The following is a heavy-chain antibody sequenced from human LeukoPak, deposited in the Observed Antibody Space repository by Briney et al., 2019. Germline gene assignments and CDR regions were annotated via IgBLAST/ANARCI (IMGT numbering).Heavy chain of an antibody. CDR1: GFTVSSNY. J-gene: IGHJ6*02. Sequence: GGSLRLSCAASGFTVSSNYMSWVRQAPGKGLEWVSYISSSSSTIYYADSVKGRFTISRDNAKNSLYLQMNSLRAEDTAVYYCAREGYKPDVWGQGTTVTVSS. V-gene: IGHV3-48*04. D-gene: IGHD1-14*01. CDR3: AREGYKPDV. CDR2: ISSSSSTI.